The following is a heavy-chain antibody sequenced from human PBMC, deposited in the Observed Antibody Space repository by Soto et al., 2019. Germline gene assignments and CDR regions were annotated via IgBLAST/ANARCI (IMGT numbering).Heavy chain of an antibody. CDR2: IYHSGSP. D-gene: IGHD3-10*01. Sequence: PSETQSLTCAVSGGYIRSGGCSWSWIRQPPGKGLEWIGYIYHSGSPNYNPSLKSRVTISVDKSKNQFSLKLNSVTAADTAVYYCARDFSNYYSSGSYYSWSQGTLVTVSS. CDR3: ARDFSNYYSSGSYYS. CDR1: GGYIRSGGCS. V-gene: IGHV4-30-2*01. J-gene: IGHJ4*02.